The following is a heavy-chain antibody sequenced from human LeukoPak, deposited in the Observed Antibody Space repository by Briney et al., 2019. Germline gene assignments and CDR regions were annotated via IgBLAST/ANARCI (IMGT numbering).Heavy chain of an antibody. CDR1: GGSFSGYY. V-gene: IGHV4-34*01. Sequence: PSETLSLTCAVYGGSFSGYYWSWIRQPPGKGLEWIGEINHSGSTNYNPSLKSRDTISVDTSKNQFSLKLSSVTAADTAVYYCARGRRAAAGPFGYWGQGTLVTVSS. J-gene: IGHJ4*02. D-gene: IGHD6-13*01. CDR3: ARGRRAAAGPFGY. CDR2: INHSGST.